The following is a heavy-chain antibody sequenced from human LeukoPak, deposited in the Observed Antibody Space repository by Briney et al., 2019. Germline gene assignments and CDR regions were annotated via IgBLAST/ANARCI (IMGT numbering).Heavy chain of an antibody. J-gene: IGHJ6*04. D-gene: IGHD2-2*01. CDR3: ARKFLGYCSSTSCLYGMDV. CDR1: GYTFTSYG. V-gene: IGHV1-18*04. CDR2: ISAYNGNT. Sequence: ASVKVSCKASGYTFTSYGISWVRQAPGQGLEWMGWISAYNGNTNYAQKPQGRVTMTTDTSTSTAYMELRSLRSDDTAVYYCARKFLGYCSSTSCLYGMDVWGKGTTVTVSS.